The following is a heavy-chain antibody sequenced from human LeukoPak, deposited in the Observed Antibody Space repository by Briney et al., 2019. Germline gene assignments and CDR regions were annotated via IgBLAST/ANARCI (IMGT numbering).Heavy chain of an antibody. D-gene: IGHD4-17*01. CDR3: AKDTADYGDYLYYYYYMDV. J-gene: IGHJ6*03. CDR1: GFTLSSYA. CDR2: ISDTGNT. Sequence: GGSLRLSCAASGFTLSSYAMSWVRQAPGKGLVWVSAISDTGNTYHADSVKGRFTISRDNSKNTLYLQMNSLRAEDTAVYYCAKDTADYGDYLYYYYYMDVWGKGTTVTISS. V-gene: IGHV3-23*01.